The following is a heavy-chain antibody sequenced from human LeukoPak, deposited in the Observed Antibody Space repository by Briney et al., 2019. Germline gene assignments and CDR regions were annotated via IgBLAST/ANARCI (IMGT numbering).Heavy chain of an antibody. D-gene: IGHD3-10*01. CDR2: ISWNSGSI. CDR3: AKDRYRHYDSKYYFDY. CDR1: GFTFDDYA. V-gene: IGHV3-9*01. J-gene: IGHJ4*02. Sequence: GRSLRLSCAASGFTFDDYAMHWVRQAPGKSLEWVSGISWNSGSIGYADSVKGRFTISRDNAKNSLYPQMNSLRAEDTALYYCAKDRYRHYDSKYYFDYWGQGTLVTVSS.